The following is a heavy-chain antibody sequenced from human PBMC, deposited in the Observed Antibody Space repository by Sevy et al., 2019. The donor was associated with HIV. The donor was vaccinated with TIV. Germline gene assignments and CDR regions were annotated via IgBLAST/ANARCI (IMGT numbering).Heavy chain of an antibody. V-gene: IGHV3-23*01. J-gene: IGHJ3*02. D-gene: IGHD3-10*01. CDR3: ARPYGSGSWEAFDI. CDR2: ISGSGGST. CDR1: GFTFSSYA. Sequence: GESLKISCAASGFTFSSYAMSWVRQAPGKGLEWVSAISGSGGSTYYADSVKGRFTIPRDNSKNTLYLQMISLRAEDTAVYYCARPYGSGSWEAFDIWGQGTMVTVSS.